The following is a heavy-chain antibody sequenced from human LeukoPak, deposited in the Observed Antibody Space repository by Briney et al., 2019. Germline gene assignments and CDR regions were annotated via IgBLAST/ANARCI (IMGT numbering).Heavy chain of an antibody. CDR1: GGTFSSFT. V-gene: IGHV1-69*02. Sequence: SVKVSCRASGGTFSSFTISWVRQAPGQGLEWMGRIIPILGIANYAQKFQGRVTITADKSTSTAYMELSSLRSEDTAVYYCAREGLTGYSFFDYWGQGTLVTVSS. CDR2: IIPILGIA. J-gene: IGHJ4*02. CDR3: AREGLTGYSFFDY. D-gene: IGHD3-9*01.